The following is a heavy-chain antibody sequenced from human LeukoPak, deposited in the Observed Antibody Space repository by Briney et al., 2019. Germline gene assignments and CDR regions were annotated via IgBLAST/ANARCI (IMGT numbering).Heavy chain of an antibody. J-gene: IGHJ4*02. CDR1: GFTFSSYG. CDR3: ANVPPGGELESDY. CDR2: IRYDGSNK. Sequence: GGSLRLSCAASGFTFSSYGMHWVRQAPGKGLEWVAFIRYDGSNKYYADSVKGRFTISRDNSKNTLYLQMNSLRAEDTAVYYCANVPPGGELESDYWGQGTLVTVSS. D-gene: IGHD1-7*01. V-gene: IGHV3-30*02.